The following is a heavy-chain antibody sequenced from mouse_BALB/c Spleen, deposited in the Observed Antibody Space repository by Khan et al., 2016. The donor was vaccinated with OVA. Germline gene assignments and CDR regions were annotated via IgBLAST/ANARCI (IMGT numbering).Heavy chain of an antibody. CDR1: GYSITSDYA. Sequence: EVQLQESGPGLVKPSQSLSLTCTVTGYSITSDYAWNWIRQFPGNKLEWMGYISYSGRTSYNPSLKSRISITRDTSKNQVFLQLNSVTTEDTATYYCARSVTNTTVVATDFDYWDQGTTLTVSS. V-gene: IGHV3-2*02. J-gene: IGHJ2*01. CDR3: ARSVTNTTVVATDFDY. D-gene: IGHD1-1*01. CDR2: ISYSGRT.